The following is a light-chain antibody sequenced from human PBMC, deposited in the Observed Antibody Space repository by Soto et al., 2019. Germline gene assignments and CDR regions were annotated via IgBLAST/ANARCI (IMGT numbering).Light chain of an antibody. CDR2: GAS. Sequence: EIVMTQSPATLSVSPGERATLSCRASQSISNNLAWYQQKRGQAPRLLIYGASTRATGIPARFSGNGSGTEFTLTISSLQSEDFAFYYCQQYNNWRTFGQGTKVEI. CDR3: QQYNNWRT. V-gene: IGKV3-15*01. J-gene: IGKJ1*01. CDR1: QSISNN.